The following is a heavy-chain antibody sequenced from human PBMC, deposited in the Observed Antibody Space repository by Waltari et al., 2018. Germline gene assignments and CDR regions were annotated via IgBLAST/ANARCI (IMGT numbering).Heavy chain of an antibody. V-gene: IGHV4-38-2*02. Sequence: QVQLQESGPGLVKPSETLSLTCPVSGYSIRSGYYSGWVRQPPGKGLEWIGSSYHVGRTYYNPSLKSRVTISVDTSKNQFSLKLSSVTAADTAVYYCARDSTVTDWFDPWGQGTLVTVSS. J-gene: IGHJ5*02. CDR1: GYSIRSGYY. CDR3: ARDSTVTDWFDP. D-gene: IGHD4-17*01. CDR2: SYHVGRT.